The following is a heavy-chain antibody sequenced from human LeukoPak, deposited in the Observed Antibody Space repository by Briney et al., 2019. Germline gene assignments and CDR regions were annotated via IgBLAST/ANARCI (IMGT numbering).Heavy chain of an antibody. J-gene: IGHJ4*02. CDR1: GFTFTSYA. D-gene: IGHD4-23*01. Sequence: GGSLRLSCTASGFTFTSYAMNWVRQAPGKGLEWVAAISGSGGSTYYADSVKGRFTISRDNSKNTLYLQMNSLRADDTAVYYCARDSGTTVGYFDYWGQGTLVTVSS. V-gene: IGHV3-23*01. CDR2: ISGSGGST. CDR3: ARDSGTTVGYFDY.